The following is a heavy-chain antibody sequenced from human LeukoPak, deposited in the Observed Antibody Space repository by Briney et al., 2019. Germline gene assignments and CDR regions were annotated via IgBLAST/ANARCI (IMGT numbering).Heavy chain of an antibody. CDR1: GGSFSGYY. CDR3: ARPSRRRYYGQPGPAGAFDI. D-gene: IGHD3-22*01. CDR2: INHSGST. V-gene: IGHV4-34*01. Sequence: PSETLSLTCAVYGGSFSGYYWSWIRQPPGKGLEWIGEINHSGSTNYNPSLKSRVTISVDTSKNQFSLKLSSVTAADTAVYYCARPSRRRYYGQPGPAGAFDIWGQGTMVTVSS. J-gene: IGHJ3*02.